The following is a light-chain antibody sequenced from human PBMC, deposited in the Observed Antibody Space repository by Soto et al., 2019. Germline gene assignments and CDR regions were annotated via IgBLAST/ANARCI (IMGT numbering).Light chain of an antibody. CDR1: SSNSGNNH. CDR2: DTY. J-gene: IGLJ2*01. V-gene: IGLV1-51*01. Sequence: QSVLTQPPSVSAASGQMVTISCSGSSSNSGNNHVSWYQQVPGTAPRLLIYDTYERPSGIPDRFSGSKSGTSATLGITGLQTGDEADYYCGTWDSSLSAVVFGGGTKLTVL. CDR3: GTWDSSLSAVV.